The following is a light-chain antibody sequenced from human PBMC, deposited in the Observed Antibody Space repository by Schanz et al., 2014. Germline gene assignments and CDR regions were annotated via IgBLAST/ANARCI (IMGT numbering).Light chain of an antibody. CDR3: SSYTRXXPLV. Sequence: QSALTQPASVSGSPGQSITISCTGTSSDVGNYNYVSWYRHHPGKAPQLIIFDVTSRPSGVSNRFSGSKSGNTASLNISGXPTADEADYYCSSYTRXXPLVFGGGXXLTV. J-gene: IGLJ7*01. V-gene: IGLV2-14*03. CDR2: DVT. CDR1: SSDVGNYNY.